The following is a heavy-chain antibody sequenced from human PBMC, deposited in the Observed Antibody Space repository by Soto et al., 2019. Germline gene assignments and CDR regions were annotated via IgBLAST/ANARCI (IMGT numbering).Heavy chain of an antibody. CDR2: IYYSGST. D-gene: IGHD3-3*01. CDR3: VRRPYRSWSGYFRYYYYGIDV. V-gene: IGHV4-39*01. CDR1: GGSISSYY. Sequence: SETLSLTCTVSGGSISSYYWGWIRQPPGKGLKWIGSIYYSGSTYYNPSLKSRVTISVDTSKNQFSLKLSSVTAADTAVYYCVRRPYRSWSGYFRYYYYGIDVWGQGTTVTVSS. J-gene: IGHJ6*02.